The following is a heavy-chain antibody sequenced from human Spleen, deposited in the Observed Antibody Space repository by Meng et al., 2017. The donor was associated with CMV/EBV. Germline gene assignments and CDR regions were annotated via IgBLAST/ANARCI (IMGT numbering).Heavy chain of an antibody. J-gene: IGHJ4*02. D-gene: IGHD1-26*01. Sequence: SWDSVSANRPAWNWIRQSPSRGLEWLGRTYYRSKWYTDYAVSVKSRIAISADTSKNQFSLHLNSVTPEDTAVYYCARDWRGFYFDFWAQGTLVTVSS. CDR3: ARDWRGFYFDF. CDR1: WDSVSANRPA. CDR2: TYYRSKWYT. V-gene: IGHV6-1*01.